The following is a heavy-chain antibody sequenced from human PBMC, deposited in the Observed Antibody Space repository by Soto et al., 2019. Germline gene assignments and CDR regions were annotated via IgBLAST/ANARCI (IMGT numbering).Heavy chain of an antibody. CDR3: AKGDLPWYCSGGSCYSESFDY. CDR1: GFTFSSYA. D-gene: IGHD2-15*01. V-gene: IGHV3-23*01. CDR2: ISGSGGST. J-gene: IGHJ4*02. Sequence: GGSLRLSCAASGFTFSSYAMSWVRQAPGKGLEWVSAISGSGGSTYYADSVKGRFTISRDNSKNTLYLQMNSLRAEDTAVYYCAKGDLPWYCSGGSCYSESFDYWGQGTLVTVSS.